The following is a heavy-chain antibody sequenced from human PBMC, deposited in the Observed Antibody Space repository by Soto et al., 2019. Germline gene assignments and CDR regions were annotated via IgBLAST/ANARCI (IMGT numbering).Heavy chain of an antibody. J-gene: IGHJ4*02. Sequence: SVKVSCKASGGTFSSYAISWVRQAPGQGLEWMGGIIPIFGTANYAQKFQGRVTITADESTSTAYMELSSLRSEDTAVYYCASSSPVVAASDYWGQGTLVTVSS. CDR2: IIPIFGTA. V-gene: IGHV1-69*13. CDR3: ASSSPVVAASDY. CDR1: GGTFSSYA. D-gene: IGHD2-15*01.